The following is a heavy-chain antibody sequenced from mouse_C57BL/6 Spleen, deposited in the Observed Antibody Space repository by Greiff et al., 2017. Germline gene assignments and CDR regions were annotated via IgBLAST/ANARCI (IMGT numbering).Heavy chain of an antibody. CDR3: ARGGSSGSAD. CDR1: GYTFTSYW. J-gene: IGHJ3*01. Sequence: VKLQQPGAELVKPGASVKLSCKASGYTFTSYWMQWVKQRPGQGLEWIGEIDPSDSYTNYNQKFKGKATLTVDTSSSTAYMQLSSLTSEDSAVYYCARGGSSGSADWGQGTLVTVSA. D-gene: IGHD3-2*02. CDR2: IDPSDSYT. V-gene: IGHV1-50*01.